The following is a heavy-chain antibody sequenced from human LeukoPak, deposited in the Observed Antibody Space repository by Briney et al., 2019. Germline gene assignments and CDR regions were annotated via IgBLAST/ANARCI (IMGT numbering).Heavy chain of an antibody. V-gene: IGHV4-59*04. J-gene: IGHJ4*02. CDR1: GGSISSYY. D-gene: IGHD3-10*01. Sequence: SETLSLTCTVSGGSISSYYWSWIRQPPGRGLEWIGSIFYDGSSDYNPSLKSRVTISVDTSKNKFSLKVNSVTAADTAVYFCARYYGSGRDGDYWGQGTLVTVSS. CDR3: ARYYGSGRDGDY. CDR2: IFYDGSS.